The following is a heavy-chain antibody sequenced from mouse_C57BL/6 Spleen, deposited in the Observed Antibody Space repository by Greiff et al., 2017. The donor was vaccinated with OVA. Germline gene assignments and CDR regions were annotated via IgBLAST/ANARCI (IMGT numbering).Heavy chain of an antibody. CDR1: GFTFSDYG. CDR3: ASGGYDDYAMDY. Sequence: EVQLVESGGGLVKPGGSLKLSCAASGFTFSDYGMHWVRQAPEKGLEWVAYISSGSSTIYYADTVKGRFTISRDNAKNTLFLQMTSLRSEDTAMYYCASGGYDDYAMDYWGQGTSVTVSS. D-gene: IGHD2-2*01. CDR2: ISSGSSTI. J-gene: IGHJ4*01. V-gene: IGHV5-17*01.